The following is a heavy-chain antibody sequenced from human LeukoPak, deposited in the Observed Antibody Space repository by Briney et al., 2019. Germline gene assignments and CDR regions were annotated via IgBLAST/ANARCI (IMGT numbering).Heavy chain of an antibody. D-gene: IGHD1-26*01. CDR2: IYYSGST. Sequence: SETLSLTCTVSGGSVSSGSYYWSWIRQPPGKGLEWIGYIYYSGSTNYNPSLKSRVTISVDTSKNQFSLKLSSVTAADTAVYYCARIRWEPLFDYWGQGTLVTVSS. J-gene: IGHJ4*02. CDR3: ARIRWEPLFDY. V-gene: IGHV4-61*01. CDR1: GGSVSSGSYY.